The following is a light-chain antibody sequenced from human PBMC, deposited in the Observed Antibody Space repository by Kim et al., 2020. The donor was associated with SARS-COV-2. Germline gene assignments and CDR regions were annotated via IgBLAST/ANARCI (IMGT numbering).Light chain of an antibody. V-gene: IGKV1-39*01. CDR2: GTS. J-gene: IGKJ4*01. CDR3: QQTYSIPFT. Sequence: VSVGDRVTITCRASQSISSYLNWYQQKPGKAPKFLIYGTSTLQSGVPSRFSGGEFGTEFTLTISSLQPEDFATYYCQQTYSIPFTFGGGTKMNIK. CDR1: QSISSY.